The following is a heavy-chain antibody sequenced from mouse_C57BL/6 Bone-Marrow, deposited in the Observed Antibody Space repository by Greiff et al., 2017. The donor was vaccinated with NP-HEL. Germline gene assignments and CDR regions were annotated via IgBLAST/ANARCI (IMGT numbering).Heavy chain of an antibody. Sequence: QVQLQQPGAELVKPGASVKLSCKASGYTFTSYWMRWVKQRPGRGLEWIGRIDPNSGGTKYNEKFKSKATLTVDKPSSTAYMQLSSLTSEDSAVYYCARALLLRRQVLFAYWGQGTLVTVSA. V-gene: IGHV1-72*01. J-gene: IGHJ3*01. CDR2: IDPNSGGT. D-gene: IGHD1-1*01. CDR1: GYTFTSYW. CDR3: ARALLLRRQVLFAY.